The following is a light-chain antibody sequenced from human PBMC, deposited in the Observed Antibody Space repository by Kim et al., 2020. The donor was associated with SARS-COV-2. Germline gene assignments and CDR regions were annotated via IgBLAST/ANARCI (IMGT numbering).Light chain of an antibody. CDR3: QHRGNWPPT. Sequence: EIVLTQSPGTLSLSPGERATLSCRASQSVGSYLAWYQQKPGQAPRLLIYDASNRATGIPARFSGSGSGTDFTLTISSLEPEDFALYLCQHRGNWPPTFGGGTKVDIK. J-gene: IGKJ4*01. CDR1: QSVGSY. V-gene: IGKV3-11*01. CDR2: DAS.